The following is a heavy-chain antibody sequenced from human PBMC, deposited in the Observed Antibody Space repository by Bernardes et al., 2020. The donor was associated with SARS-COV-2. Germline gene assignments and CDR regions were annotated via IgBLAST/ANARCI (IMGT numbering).Heavy chain of an antibody. CDR3: ARGPWVEYFQH. Sequence: ETLSLTCAVYGGSFSGYYWSWIRQPPGKGLEWIGEINHSGSTNYNPSLKSRVTISVDTSKNQFSLKLSSVTAADTAVYYCARGPWVEYFQHWGQGTLVTVSS. V-gene: IGHV4-34*01. D-gene: IGHD1-26*01. CDR1: GGSFSGYY. J-gene: IGHJ1*01. CDR2: INHSGST.